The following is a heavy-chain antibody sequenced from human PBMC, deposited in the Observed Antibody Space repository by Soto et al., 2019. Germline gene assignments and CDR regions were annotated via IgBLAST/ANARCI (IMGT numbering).Heavy chain of an antibody. CDR3: VEGQYYFDY. Sequence: QVQLVESGGGVVQPGRSLRLSCAASGFPFTSYGMHWVREGPDKGLEWVAIISYDGSDKYYADSVKGRFTISRDNSKNTLYLQMISLRPEDAALYYCVEGQYYFDYRGQGTLVIVSS. J-gene: IGHJ4*02. CDR1: GFPFTSYG. CDR2: ISYDGSDK. V-gene: IGHV3-30*03.